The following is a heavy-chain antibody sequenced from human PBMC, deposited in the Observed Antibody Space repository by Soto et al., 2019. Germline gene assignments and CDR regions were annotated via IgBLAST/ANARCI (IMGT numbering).Heavy chain of an antibody. CDR1: GDSVTSDSHY. CDR2: IYYDGNT. J-gene: IGHJ4*02. CDR3: ARDPPRSTMIEPDF. Sequence: SETLSLTCTVSGDSVTSDSHYWGWIRQPPGKGLESIANIYYDGNTYYNPSLKGRVTISLDTSKNSLYLQMNSLRAEDTAVYNCARDPPRSTMIEPDFWGQGTLVTVSS. V-gene: IGHV4-39*02. D-gene: IGHD3-22*01.